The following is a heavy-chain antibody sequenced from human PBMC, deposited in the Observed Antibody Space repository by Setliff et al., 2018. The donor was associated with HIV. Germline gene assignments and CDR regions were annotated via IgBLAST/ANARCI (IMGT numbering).Heavy chain of an antibody. CDR1: GFSVSNHY. V-gene: IGHV3-23*01. J-gene: IGHJ4*02. D-gene: IGHD6-19*01. Sequence: PGGSLRLSCAASGFSVSNHYMSWVRQAPGKGLEWVSAIGSSGGDTYYADSVQGRFTISRDNSRNTLFLQLHSLRVDDTALYYCAKAGSGWYEFDAWGQGTLVTVSS. CDR2: IGSSGGDT. CDR3: AKAGSGWYEFDA.